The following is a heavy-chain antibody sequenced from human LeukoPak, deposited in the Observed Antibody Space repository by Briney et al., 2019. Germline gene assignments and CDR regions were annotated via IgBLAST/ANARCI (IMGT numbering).Heavy chain of an antibody. CDR2: INSDGSST. D-gene: IGHD3-22*01. CDR1: GFTFSSYW. CDR3: ARGITMIAYGMDV. V-gene: IGHV3-74*01. Sequence: PGGSLRLSCAASGFTFSSYWMHWVRQAPGKGLVWVSRINSDGSSTSYADSVKGRFTISRDNSKNTLYLQMNSLRAEDTAVYYCARGITMIAYGMDVWGQGTTVTVSS. J-gene: IGHJ6*02.